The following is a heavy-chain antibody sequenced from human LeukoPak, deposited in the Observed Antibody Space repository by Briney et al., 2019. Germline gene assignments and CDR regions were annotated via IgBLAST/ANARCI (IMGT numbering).Heavy chain of an antibody. CDR1: GGTFTGYY. CDR3: ARADYYGSGSYGNWFDP. V-gene: IGHV1-2*02. Sequence: ASVKVSCKASGGTFTGYYMHWVRQAPGQGLEWMGWINPNSGGTNYAQKFQGRVTMTRDTSISTAYMKLSRLRSDDTAVYYCARADYYGSGSYGNWFDPWGQGTLVTVSS. CDR2: INPNSGGT. D-gene: IGHD3-10*01. J-gene: IGHJ5*02.